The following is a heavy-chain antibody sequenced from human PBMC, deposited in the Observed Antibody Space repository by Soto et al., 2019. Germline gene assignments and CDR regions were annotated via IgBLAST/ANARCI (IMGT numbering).Heavy chain of an antibody. CDR2: VYYTGST. D-gene: IGHD3-22*01. CDR1: NGSISTHY. CDR3: ARDHSSGFHYIFDS. Sequence: LETLSLTCTVSNGSISTHYWSWVRQPPGMGLEWIGYVYYTGSTNYNPSLKSRVTISVDTSKNQFSLKLTSVTAADTAVYYCARDHSSGFHYIFDSWGQGALVTVSS. V-gene: IGHV4-59*11. J-gene: IGHJ4*02.